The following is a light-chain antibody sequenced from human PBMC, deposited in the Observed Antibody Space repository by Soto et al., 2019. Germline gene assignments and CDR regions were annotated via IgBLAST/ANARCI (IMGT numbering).Light chain of an antibody. J-gene: IGKJ5*01. CDR2: GAS. CDR1: QSVSSSY. CDR3: HQYGNSPTT. V-gene: IGKV3-20*01. Sequence: EIVLTQSPGTLSLSPGERATLSCRASQSVSSSYLAWYQHKPGQAPRLLIYGASRRATGLPDRFSGSGSGTGFTLTISRLEPEDCAVYYYHQYGNSPTTFGHVTRLEIK.